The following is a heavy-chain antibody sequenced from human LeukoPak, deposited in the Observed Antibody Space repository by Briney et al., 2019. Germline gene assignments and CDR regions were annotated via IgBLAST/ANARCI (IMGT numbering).Heavy chain of an antibody. D-gene: IGHD5-18*01. CDR1: GFTFSSYG. V-gene: IGHV3-30*18. CDR2: ISYDGSSK. J-gene: IGHJ4*02. Sequence: GGSLRLSCAASGFTFSSYGMHWVRQAPGKGLEWVAVISYDGSSKYYADSVKGRFTISRDNSKNTLYLQMNSLRAEDTAVYYCAKGRPEGGYSYDPDYWGQGTLVTVSS. CDR3: AKGRPEGGYSYDPDY.